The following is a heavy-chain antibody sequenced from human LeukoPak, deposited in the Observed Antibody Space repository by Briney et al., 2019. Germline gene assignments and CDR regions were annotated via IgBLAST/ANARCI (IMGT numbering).Heavy chain of an antibody. CDR3: ARAISSSWYHHDY. CDR1: GYTFTTYG. J-gene: IGHJ4*02. Sequence: ASVKVSCKASGYTFTTYGISWVRQAPGQGLEWMGWTSTYNGNTDYAQKFQGRVAMTTDTSTSTVYMELRSLTYDDTAIYYCARAISSSWYHHDYWGQGTLVTVSS. CDR2: TSTYNGNT. D-gene: IGHD6-13*01. V-gene: IGHV1-18*01.